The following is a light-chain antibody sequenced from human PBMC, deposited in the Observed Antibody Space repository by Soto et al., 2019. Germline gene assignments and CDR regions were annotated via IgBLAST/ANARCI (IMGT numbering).Light chain of an antibody. V-gene: IGKV1-5*01. Sequence: DIQMPQSPSTLPASVGDRANITCRASQSISNWLAWYRQKPGTAPKLLIYDASALPRGVPSRFSGSGSGTKFTLTIASLQPDDFATYYCQQYETFSGTFGPGTKVDIK. CDR3: QQYETFSGT. CDR1: QSISNW. CDR2: DAS. J-gene: IGKJ1*01.